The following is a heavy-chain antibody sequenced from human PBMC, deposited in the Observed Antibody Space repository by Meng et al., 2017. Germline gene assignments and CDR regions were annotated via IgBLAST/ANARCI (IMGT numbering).Heavy chain of an antibody. CDR3: AKGGRIQLWSFLDY. J-gene: IGHJ4*02. V-gene: IGHV3-23*01. Sequence: EVQLLESGGGLVQPGGSLRLSCAAARFIFSSSAMSWVRQAPGKGLEWVSGIDGSGGSTYYADSVKGRFTISRDNFKNTLYLQMNSLRAEDTAVYYCAKGGRIQLWSFLDYWGQGTLVTVSS. CDR2: IDGSGGST. D-gene: IGHD5-18*01. CDR1: RFIFSSSA.